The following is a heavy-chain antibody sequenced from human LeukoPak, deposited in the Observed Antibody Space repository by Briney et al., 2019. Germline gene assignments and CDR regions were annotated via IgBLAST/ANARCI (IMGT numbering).Heavy chain of an antibody. V-gene: IGHV4-59*01. CDR1: GGSISSYY. Sequence: SETLSLTCTVSGGSISSYYWSWIRQPPGKGLDWIGYIYYSGSTNYNPSLKSRVTISVDTSKNQFSLKLSSVTAADTAVYYCARDSDEMATPSGYWGQGTLVTVSS. CDR2: IYYSGST. CDR3: ARDSDEMATPSGY. J-gene: IGHJ4*02. D-gene: IGHD5-24*01.